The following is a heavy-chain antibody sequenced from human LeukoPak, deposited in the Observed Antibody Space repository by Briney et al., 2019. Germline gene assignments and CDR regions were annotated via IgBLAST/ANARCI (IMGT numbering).Heavy chain of an antibody. CDR1: GFSFSSYG. V-gene: IGHV3-33*01. D-gene: IGHD3-22*01. CDR3: ARDNYYDSSGYYYRYSYFDY. CDR2: IWYNGSNK. Sequence: PGGSLRLSCAASGFSFSSYGMHWVRQAAGKGLEWVAVIWYNGSNKYYADSVKGRFTISRDNSKNTLYLQMNSLRAEDTAVYYCARDNYYDSSGYYYRYSYFDYWGQGTLVTVSS. J-gene: IGHJ4*02.